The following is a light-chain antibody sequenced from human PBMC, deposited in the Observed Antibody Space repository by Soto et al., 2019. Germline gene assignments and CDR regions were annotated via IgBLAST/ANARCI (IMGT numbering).Light chain of an antibody. V-gene: IGLV2-14*03. CDR1: YSAIGGYKH. CDR3: SSYTSSTSLLT. J-gene: IGLJ1*01. CDR2: DAS. Sequence: QSVLAQPASVSASPGQSITISCIGTYSAIGGYKHVSSYQQHPGKAPKLIIYDASSRPSGISNRFSASKSANTASLTISGLQADDEADYYCSSYTSSTSLLTFGAGTKV.